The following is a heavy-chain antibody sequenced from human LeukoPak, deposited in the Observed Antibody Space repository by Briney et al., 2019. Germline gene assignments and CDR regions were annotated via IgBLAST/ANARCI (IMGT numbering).Heavy chain of an antibody. J-gene: IGHJ4*02. D-gene: IGHD2-21*02. V-gene: IGHV3-30*01. Sequence: GRSLRLSCAASGFTFSSYAMHWVRQAPGKGLEWVAVISYDGSNKYYADSVKGRFTISRDNSKNTLYLQMNSLRAEDTAVYYCARDLGDWNFDYWGQGTLVTVSS. CDR1: GFTFSSYA. CDR2: ISYDGSNK. CDR3: ARDLGDWNFDY.